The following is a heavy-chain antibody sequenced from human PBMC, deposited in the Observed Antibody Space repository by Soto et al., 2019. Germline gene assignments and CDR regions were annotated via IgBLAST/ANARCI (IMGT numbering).Heavy chain of an antibody. CDR3: ARKTASLFDF. V-gene: IGHV4-59*01. D-gene: IGHD2-21*02. Sequence: RSLPCAVSGGSTRGFHWTWIRQPPGKGLEWIGNIHYSGTTNYNPSLQSRVTISVDTSKNQFSLKLSSVTAADTAVYYCARKTASLFDFWGQGTLVTVSS. J-gene: IGHJ4*02. CDR1: GGSTRGFH. CDR2: IHYSGTT.